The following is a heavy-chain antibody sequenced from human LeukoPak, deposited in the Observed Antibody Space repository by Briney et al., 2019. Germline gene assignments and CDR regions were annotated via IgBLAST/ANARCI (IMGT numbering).Heavy chain of an antibody. V-gene: IGHV1-69*06. J-gene: IGHJ4*02. Sequence: ASVKVSCKASGGTFSRYAVNWVRQAPGQGLEWMGGIIPIYGTSNYAQKFQGRVTITADKSTSTAYMELSSLRSEDTAVYYCARDHWAGYSFLWGQGTLVTISS. CDR1: GGTFSRYA. D-gene: IGHD6-13*01. CDR3: ARDHWAGYSFL. CDR2: IIPIYGTS.